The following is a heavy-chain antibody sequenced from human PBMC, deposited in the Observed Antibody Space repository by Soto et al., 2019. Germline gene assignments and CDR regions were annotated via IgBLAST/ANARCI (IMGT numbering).Heavy chain of an antibody. CDR2: ISAYNGNT. Sequence: ASVKVSCKASGYTFTSYGISWVRQAPGQGLEWMGWISAYNGNTNYAQKLQGRVTMTTDTSISTAYLQWTSLKASDTAMYYCARRGSGRESYYYGMDVWGQGTTVTV. J-gene: IGHJ6*02. D-gene: IGHD6-19*01. CDR1: GYTFTSYG. V-gene: IGHV1-18*04. CDR3: ARRGSGRESYYYGMDV.